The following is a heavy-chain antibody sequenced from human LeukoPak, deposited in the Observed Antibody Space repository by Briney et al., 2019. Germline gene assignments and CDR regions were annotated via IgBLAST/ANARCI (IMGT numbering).Heavy chain of an antibody. J-gene: IGHJ4*02. Sequence: SGPTLVKPPETLTLTCTCTGFALRTRGGGVGWIRQLPGKALEWLSLSYWNDDKRYSPSLKSRPTNTKDTSKNQVVLTMTNMDPQDTARYYCSHSLVPGYCSSTSCLNKLDYWGQGILVTVPS. V-gene: IGHV2-5*01. CDR2: SYWNDDK. D-gene: IGHD2-2*01. CDR1: GFALRTRGGG. CDR3: SHSLVPGYCSSTSCLNKLDY.